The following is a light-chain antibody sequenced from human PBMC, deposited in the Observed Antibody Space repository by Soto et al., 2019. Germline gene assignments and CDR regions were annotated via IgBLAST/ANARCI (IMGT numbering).Light chain of an antibody. CDR2: ASS. J-gene: IGKJ3*01. CDR1: QSRGSNF. CDR3: LQYDTSPFT. V-gene: IGKV3-20*01. Sequence: EIVLKQSPGTLSLSTGERATLSCKTSQSRGSNFLAWYQHKPGQAPRLLIYASSNRATGIPDRFSGSGSGTDFTLTISRLEPEDFAVYYCLQYDTSPFTFGPGTKVDIK.